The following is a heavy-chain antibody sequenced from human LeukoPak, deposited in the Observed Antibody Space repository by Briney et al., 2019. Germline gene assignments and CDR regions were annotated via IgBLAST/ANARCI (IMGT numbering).Heavy chain of an antibody. CDR1: GGSMSSDGYY. V-gene: IGHV4-61*08. CDR3: ARDHGPFDY. J-gene: IGHJ4*02. D-gene: IGHD5-24*01. Sequence: SETLSLTCTVSGGSMSSDGYYWSWIRQPPGTGLEWIGYVYYTGSTNYNPSLKSRVTISVDTSKNQFSLKLSSLTAADTAVYYCARDHGPFDYWGQGTLVTVSS. CDR2: VYYTGST.